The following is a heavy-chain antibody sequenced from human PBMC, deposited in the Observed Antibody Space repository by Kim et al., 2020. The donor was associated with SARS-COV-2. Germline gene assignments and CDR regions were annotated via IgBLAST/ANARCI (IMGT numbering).Heavy chain of an antibody. V-gene: IGHV4-39*07. CDR3: ARDPRWVLWFGELKDAFDI. J-gene: IGHJ3*02. Sequence: SPVTISVDTSKNQFSLKLSSVTAADTAVYYCARDPRWVLWFGELKDAFDIWGQGTMVTVSS. D-gene: IGHD3-10*01.